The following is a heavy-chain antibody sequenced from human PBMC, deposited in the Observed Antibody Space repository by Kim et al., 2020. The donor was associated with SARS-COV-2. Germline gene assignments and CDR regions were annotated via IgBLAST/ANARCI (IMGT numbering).Heavy chain of an antibody. D-gene: IGHD3-22*01. CDR3: ARGIRYYDSSGYYPNNYYCYGMDV. J-gene: IGHJ6*02. CDR1: GFTFSSYG. Sequence: GGSLRLSCAASGFTFSSYGMHWVRQAPGKGLEWVAVIWYDGSNKYYADSVKGRFTISRDNSKNTLYLQMNSLRAEDTAVYYCARGIRYYDSSGYYPNNYYCYGMDVWGQGTTVTVSS. CDR2: IWYDGSNK. V-gene: IGHV3-33*01.